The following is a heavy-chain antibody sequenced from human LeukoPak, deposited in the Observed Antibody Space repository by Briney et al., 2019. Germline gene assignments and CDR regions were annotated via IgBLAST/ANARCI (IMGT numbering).Heavy chain of an antibody. D-gene: IGHD5-24*01. CDR2: ISSKSII. CDR1: GFTFSSYS. Sequence: GGSLRLSCAGSGFTFSSYSMNWVPQAPGKGVVWVSYISSKSIIYYADSVKGRFTIYRDNAKNSLYLQMNSLKAEDTAVYDCARERRDGYNGKWFDPWGQGTLVTVSS. CDR3: ARERRDGYNGKWFDP. V-gene: IGHV3-48*01. J-gene: IGHJ5*02.